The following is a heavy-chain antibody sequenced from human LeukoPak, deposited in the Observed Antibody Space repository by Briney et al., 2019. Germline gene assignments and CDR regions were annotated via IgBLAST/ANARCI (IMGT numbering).Heavy chain of an antibody. Sequence: ASVKVSCKASGYAFTDYYLHWVRLAPGQWLEWMGWINPDSGGTYYAQKFQGRVTMTRDTSITTAYMELTTLRSDDTAVYYCAREALSSTSWFDPWGQGTLVTVSS. CDR1: GYAFTDYY. D-gene: IGHD2-2*01. J-gene: IGHJ5*02. CDR2: INPDSGGT. V-gene: IGHV1-2*02. CDR3: AREALSSTSWFDP.